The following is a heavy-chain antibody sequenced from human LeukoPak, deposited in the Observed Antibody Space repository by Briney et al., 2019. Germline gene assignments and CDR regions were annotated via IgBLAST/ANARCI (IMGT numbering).Heavy chain of an antibody. D-gene: IGHD4-23*01. Sequence: PGGSLRLSCAASGFTFSSYSMNWVRQAPGKGLEWVSYISSSSSTIYYADSVEGRFTISRDNSKNTLYLQMNSLRAEDTAVYYCARERWDYWGQGTLVTVSS. CDR2: ISSSSSTI. CDR1: GFTFSSYS. V-gene: IGHV3-48*01. CDR3: ARERWDY. J-gene: IGHJ4*02.